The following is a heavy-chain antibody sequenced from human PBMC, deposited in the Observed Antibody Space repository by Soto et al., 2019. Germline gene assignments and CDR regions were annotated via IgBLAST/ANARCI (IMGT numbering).Heavy chain of an antibody. V-gene: IGHV1-18*04. Sequence: ASVKVSCKASGYTFTSYGISWVRQAPGQGLEWMGWISAYNGNTNYAQKLQGRVTMTTDTSTSTAYMELRSLRSDDTAVYYCARDSLLSFGEAPGYFQHWGQGTLVTVSS. CDR2: ISAYNGNT. CDR1: GYTFTSYG. CDR3: ARDSLLSFGEAPGYFQH. J-gene: IGHJ1*01. D-gene: IGHD3-10*01.